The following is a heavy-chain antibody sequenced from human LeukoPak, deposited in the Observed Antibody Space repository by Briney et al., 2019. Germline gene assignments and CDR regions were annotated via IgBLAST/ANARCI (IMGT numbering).Heavy chain of an antibody. CDR1: GSIFTSYW. J-gene: IGHJ5*02. V-gene: IGHV5-51*01. CDR3: ARSSWYESNWFDP. Sequence: GASLQISCKGSGSIFTSYWIGWVRQLPGKGLEWMGIIYPGDSDTRYSPSFQGQVTISADKSISTAYLQWSSLKASDTAMYYCARSSWYESNWFDPWGQGTLVTVSS. D-gene: IGHD6-13*01. CDR2: IYPGDSDT.